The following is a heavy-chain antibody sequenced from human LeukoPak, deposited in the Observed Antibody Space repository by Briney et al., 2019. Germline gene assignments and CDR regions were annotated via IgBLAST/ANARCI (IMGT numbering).Heavy chain of an antibody. CDR1: GGSFSGYY. V-gene: IGHV4-34*01. D-gene: IGHD3-10*01. J-gene: IGHJ4*02. Sequence: SETLSLTCAVYGGSFSGYYWSWIRQPPGKGLEWIGEINHSGSTNYNPSLKSRVTISVDTSKNRFSLKLSSVTAADTAVYYCARSRGNYGSGTLRNYFDYWGQGTLVTVSS. CDR3: ARSRGNYGSGTLRNYFDY. CDR2: INHSGST.